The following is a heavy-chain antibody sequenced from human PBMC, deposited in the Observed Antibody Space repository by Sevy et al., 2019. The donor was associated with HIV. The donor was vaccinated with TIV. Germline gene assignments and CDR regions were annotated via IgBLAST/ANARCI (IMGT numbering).Heavy chain of an antibody. CDR1: GFTFSSYS. CDR3: ARDRYGDYDFDY. CDR2: ISSSSRTI. D-gene: IGHD4-17*01. V-gene: IGHV3-48*04. Sequence: GGSLRLSCAASGFTFSSYSMNWVRRAPGKGLEWLSYISSSSRTIYYADSVEGRFTISRDNAKNSLYLQMTSLRVEDTALYYCARDRYGDYDFDYWGQGTLVTVSS. J-gene: IGHJ4*02.